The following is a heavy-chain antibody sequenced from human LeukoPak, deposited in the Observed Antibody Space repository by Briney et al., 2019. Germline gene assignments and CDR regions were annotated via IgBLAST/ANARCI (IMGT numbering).Heavy chain of an antibody. CDR2: IYYSGST. CDR1: GGSISSGDYY. V-gene: IGHV4-30-4*02. Sequence: SETLSLTCTVSGGSISSGDYYWSWIRQPPGKGLEWIGYIYYSGSTYYNPSLKSRVTISVDTSKNQFSLKLSSVTVADTAVYYCARVRQGWFDPWGQGTLVTVSS. J-gene: IGHJ5*02. CDR3: ARVRQGWFDP.